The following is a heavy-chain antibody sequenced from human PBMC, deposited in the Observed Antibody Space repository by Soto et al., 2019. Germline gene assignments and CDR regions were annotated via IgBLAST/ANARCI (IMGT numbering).Heavy chain of an antibody. CDR1: GGTFSTYS. J-gene: IGHJ4*02. CDR3: AGEPYYDILAGYSDFDS. Sequence: QVQLVQSGAEVKKPGSSVKVSCKASGGTFSTYSINWVRQAPGQGLEWMGRIIPILGIPHYAQKFQGRVTITADKSTSTAYMELSSLRSEDTAVYYCAGEPYYDILAGYSDFDSWGQGTLVTVSS. CDR2: IIPILGIP. V-gene: IGHV1-69*02. D-gene: IGHD3-9*01.